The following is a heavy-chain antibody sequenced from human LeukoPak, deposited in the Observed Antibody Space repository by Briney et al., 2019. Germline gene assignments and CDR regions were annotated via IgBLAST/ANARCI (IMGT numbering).Heavy chain of an antibody. CDR3: ARENSGVAATDIIDC. J-gene: IGHJ4*02. Sequence: GGSLRLSCADSGFTFGSYAMNWVRQAPGKGLEWVSAISGSGGSTYYADSVKGRFTISRDNAKQSLYLQMNSLRAEDTAIYYCARENSGVAATDIIDCWGQGTLVTVSS. D-gene: IGHD6-25*01. CDR1: GFTFGSYA. CDR2: ISGSGGST. V-gene: IGHV3-23*01.